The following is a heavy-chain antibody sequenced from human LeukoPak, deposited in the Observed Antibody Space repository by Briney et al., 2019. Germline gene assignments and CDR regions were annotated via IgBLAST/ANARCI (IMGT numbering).Heavy chain of an antibody. D-gene: IGHD3-22*01. CDR1: GFTFDDYA. CDR3: AKVEGTYYYDSSGSRGAFDI. V-gene: IGHV3-9*01. CDR2: ISWNSGGI. J-gene: IGHJ3*02. Sequence: TGGSLRLSCAASGFTFDDYAMHWVRQAPGKGLEWVSGISWNSGGIGYADSVKGRFTISRDNAKNSLYLQMNSLRAEDTALYYCAKVEGTYYYDSSGSRGAFDIWGQGTMVTVSS.